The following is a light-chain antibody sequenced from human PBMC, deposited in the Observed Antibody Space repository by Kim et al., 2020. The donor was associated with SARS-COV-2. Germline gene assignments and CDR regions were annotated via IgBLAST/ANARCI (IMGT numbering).Light chain of an antibody. Sequence: APGKTGRITCGGNNIGSKSVHWYQQKPGQAPVLVIYYDSDRPSGIPERFSGSNSGNTATQTISRVEAGDEADYYCQVWDSSSDHRVFGGGTQMTVL. CDR2: YDS. V-gene: IGLV3-21*04. CDR1: NIGSKS. CDR3: QVWDSSSDHRV. J-gene: IGLJ3*02.